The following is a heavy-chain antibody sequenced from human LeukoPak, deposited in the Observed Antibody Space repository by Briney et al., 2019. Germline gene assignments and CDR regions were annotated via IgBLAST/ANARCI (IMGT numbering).Heavy chain of an antibody. D-gene: IGHD3-22*01. CDR1: GFTFSSYA. CDR2: ISCGGYNK. CDR3: ARVPYYYDSSGYFGDSDLYYFDY. V-gene: IGHV3-30*04. J-gene: IGHJ4*01. Sequence: GGSLRLSCAASGFTFSSYAMHWVRQAPGKGLEWVAVISCGGYNKYYADSVKGRFTISRDNSKNTLYLQMNSLRAEDTAVHYCARVPYYYDSSGYFGDSDLYYFDYWGQGTLGTVSS.